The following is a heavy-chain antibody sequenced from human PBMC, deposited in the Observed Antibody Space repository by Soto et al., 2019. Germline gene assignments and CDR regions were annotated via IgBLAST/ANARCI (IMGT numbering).Heavy chain of an antibody. Sequence: QVQLQESGPGLVKPSQTLSLTCTVSGGSISSGDYYWSWIRQPPGKGLEWIGYIYYSGSTYYNPSLQSRVTISVDTSKHQFSLKLSSVTAADTAVYYCARDVVVVAASFDAFDIWGQGTMVTVSS. CDR1: GGSISSGDYY. CDR2: IYYSGST. V-gene: IGHV4-30-4*01. CDR3: ARDVVVVAASFDAFDI. J-gene: IGHJ3*02. D-gene: IGHD2-15*01.